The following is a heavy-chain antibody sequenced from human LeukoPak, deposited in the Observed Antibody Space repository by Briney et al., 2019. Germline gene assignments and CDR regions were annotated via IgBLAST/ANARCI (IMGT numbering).Heavy chain of an antibody. CDR1: GGSISSSTYY. CDR2: IYSSGST. D-gene: IGHD3-9*01. Sequence: SETLSLTCTVSGGSISSSTYYWGWIRPPPGKGLEWIGSIYSSGSTYDNPSLKSRVTISVDTSKNQFSLKLSSVTAADTAMYYCARHVDDILTALGAHFDYWGQGTLVTVSS. J-gene: IGHJ4*02. CDR3: ARHVDDILTALGAHFDY. V-gene: IGHV4-39*01.